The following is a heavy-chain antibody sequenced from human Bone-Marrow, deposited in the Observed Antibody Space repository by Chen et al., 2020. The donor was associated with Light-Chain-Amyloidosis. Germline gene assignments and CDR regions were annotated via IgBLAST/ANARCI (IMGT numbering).Heavy chain of an antibody. Sequence: EVQLVESGGGLVKPGGSLRLSCAASGFTFSGYSMNWVRQAPGKGLEWVSSISSSSSYIYYADSVKGRFTISRDNAKNSLYLQMNSLRAEDTAVYYCASYDPRTYYYYYMDVWGKGTTVTVSS. J-gene: IGHJ6*03. CDR1: GFTFSGYS. D-gene: IGHD3-3*01. V-gene: IGHV3-21*01. CDR3: ASYDPRTYYYYYMDV. CDR2: ISSSSSYI.